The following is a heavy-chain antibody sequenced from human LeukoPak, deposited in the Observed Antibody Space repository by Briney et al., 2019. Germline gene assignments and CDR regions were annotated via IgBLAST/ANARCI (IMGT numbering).Heavy chain of an antibody. Sequence: PSETLSLTCTVSGGSINSGDYYWGWIRQPPGGGLEWIREIYNSGSTSSNPSLKSRVTMSRDTPKNQVSLKLTSVTAADTAVYHCARAPVGDAFDLWGQGTMVTVSS. D-gene: IGHD3-16*01. V-gene: IGHV4-39*07. CDR1: GGSINSGDYY. CDR2: IYNSGST. J-gene: IGHJ3*01. CDR3: ARAPVGDAFDL.